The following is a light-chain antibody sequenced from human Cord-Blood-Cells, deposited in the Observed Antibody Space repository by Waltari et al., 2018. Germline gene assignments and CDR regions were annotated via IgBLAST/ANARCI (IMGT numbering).Light chain of an antibody. CDR1: SSAVGGYNY. V-gene: IGLV2-8*01. Sequence: QSALTQSPSASGSPGQSVPISCTGTSSAVGGYNYVSWYQQHPGKAPKLMIYEVSKRPSGVPDRFSGSKSGNTASLTVSGLQAEDEADYYCSSYAGSNNNYVFGTGTKVTVL. CDR2: EVS. CDR3: SSYAGSNNNYV. J-gene: IGLJ1*01.